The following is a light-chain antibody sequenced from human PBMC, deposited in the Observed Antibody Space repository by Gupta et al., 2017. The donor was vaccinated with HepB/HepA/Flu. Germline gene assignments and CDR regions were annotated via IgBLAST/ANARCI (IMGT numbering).Light chain of an antibody. Sequence: QSALTQPASVSGSPGQSITISCTGTSSDIGAFNSVCWYQHHPGKAPKLLIYDVSSRPSGVSNRFSGSKSGNTASLSISGLQGEDETDYYCSSYTTSSTLVFGGGTKLTVL. CDR2: DVS. V-gene: IGLV2-14*03. CDR1: SSDIGAFNS. J-gene: IGLJ3*02. CDR3: SSYTTSSTLV.